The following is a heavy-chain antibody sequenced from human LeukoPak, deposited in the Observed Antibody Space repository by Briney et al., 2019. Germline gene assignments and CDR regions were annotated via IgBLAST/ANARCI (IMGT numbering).Heavy chain of an antibody. CDR1: GGSISSYY. CDR2: IYTSGST. J-gene: IGHJ6*02. Sequence: SETLSLTCTVSGGSISSYYWSWIRQPAGKGLEWIGRIYTSGSTNYKSSLKSRVSMSVDTSKNQFSLKLSSVTAADTAVYYCARGNGSYGMDVWGQGTTVTVSS. V-gene: IGHV4-4*07. CDR3: ARGNGSYGMDV. D-gene: IGHD2-8*01.